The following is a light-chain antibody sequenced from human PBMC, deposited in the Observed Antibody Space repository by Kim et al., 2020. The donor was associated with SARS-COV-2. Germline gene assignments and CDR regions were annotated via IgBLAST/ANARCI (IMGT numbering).Light chain of an antibody. CDR1: QDIANS. J-gene: IGKJ1*01. CDR3: QKYNSAPWT. V-gene: IGKV1-27*01. Sequence: ASVGDRVTITCRANQDIANSLDWYQQKPGKVPKVLIYAASTLQSGVPSRFSGSGSGTEFTLTIGSLQTEDVATYYCQKYNSAPWTFGPGTKVDIK. CDR2: AAS.